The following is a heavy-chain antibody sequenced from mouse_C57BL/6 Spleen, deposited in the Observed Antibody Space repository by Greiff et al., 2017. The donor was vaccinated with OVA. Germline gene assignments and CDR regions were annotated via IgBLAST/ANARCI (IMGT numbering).Heavy chain of an antibody. J-gene: IGHJ2*01. Sequence: EVKLMESGPGLVKPSQSLSLTCSVTGYSITSGYYWNWIRQFPGNKLEWMGYISYDGSNNYNPSLKNRISITRDTSKNQFFLKLNSVTTEDTATYYCAREGYDYDDGFDYWGQGTTLTVSS. CDR1: GYSITSGYY. CDR3: AREGYDYDDGFDY. V-gene: IGHV3-6*01. CDR2: ISYDGSN. D-gene: IGHD2-4*01.